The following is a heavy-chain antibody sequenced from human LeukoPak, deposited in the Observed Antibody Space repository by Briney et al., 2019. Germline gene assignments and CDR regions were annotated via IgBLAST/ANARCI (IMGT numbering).Heavy chain of an antibody. CDR3: ARGGYKDADWDFDY. V-gene: IGHV1-18*01. J-gene: IGHJ4*02. CDR2: ISAYNGNT. Sequence: ASVKVSCKASGYSFSSYGISWVRQAPGQGLEYMGWISAYNGNTNFGQKVQGRVTMTTETSTSTAYMELKHLRSDDTAVYYCARGGYKDADWDFDYWGQGTLVTVSS. CDR1: GYSFSSYG. D-gene: IGHD5-24*01.